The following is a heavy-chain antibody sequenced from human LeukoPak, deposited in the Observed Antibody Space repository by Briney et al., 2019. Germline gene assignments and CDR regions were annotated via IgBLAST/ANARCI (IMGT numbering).Heavy chain of an antibody. D-gene: IGHD6-13*01. CDR3: ARDRAAAGLNNWFDP. Sequence: SVKVSCKASGYTFTGYYMHWVRQAPGQGLEWMGGIVPIFGTADYAQKFQGRVTITADESMSTAYMELSSLRSEDTAVYYCARDRAAAGLNNWFDPWGQGTRVTVSS. J-gene: IGHJ5*02. CDR1: GYTFTGYY. V-gene: IGHV1-69*13. CDR2: IVPIFGTA.